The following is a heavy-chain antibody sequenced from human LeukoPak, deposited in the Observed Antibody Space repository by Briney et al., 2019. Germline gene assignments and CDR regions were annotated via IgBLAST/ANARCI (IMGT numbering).Heavy chain of an antibody. CDR3: ASGSGGMSAFDY. D-gene: IGHD2-15*01. Sequence: ASVKVSCKASGYTFTSYDINWARQATGQGLEWMGWMNPNSGNTGYAQKFQGRVTMTRNTSISTAYMELSSLRSEDTAVYYCASGSGGMSAFDYWGQGTLVTVSS. CDR1: GYTFTSYD. J-gene: IGHJ4*02. V-gene: IGHV1-8*01. CDR2: MNPNSGNT.